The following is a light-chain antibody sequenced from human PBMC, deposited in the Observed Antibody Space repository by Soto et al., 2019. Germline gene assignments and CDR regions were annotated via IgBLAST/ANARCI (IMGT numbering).Light chain of an antibody. Sequence: EIVVTQSPATLSVSPGERATLSCRASPSASTSLAWYQQKPGQAPRLLIYAASTRATGIPDRFSGSGSGTDFTLTISRLEPEDFAVYYCQQYGSSPKTFGQGTKVDIK. J-gene: IGKJ1*01. CDR3: QQYGSSPKT. V-gene: IGKV3-20*01. CDR2: AAS. CDR1: PSASTS.